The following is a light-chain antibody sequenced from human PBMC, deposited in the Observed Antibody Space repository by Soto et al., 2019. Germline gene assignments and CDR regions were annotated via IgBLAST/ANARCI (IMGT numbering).Light chain of an antibody. J-gene: IGKJ4*01. V-gene: IGKV3-11*01. Sequence: EIVLTQSPATLSLSPGERATLSCRASENVYNYLAWYQQIPGQPPRLLIYDASNRAAGVPARFSGSGSGTDFTLTISSLQPEDFATYYCLQDFNYPLTFGGGTKVDIK. CDR2: DAS. CDR1: ENVYNY. CDR3: LQDFNYPLT.